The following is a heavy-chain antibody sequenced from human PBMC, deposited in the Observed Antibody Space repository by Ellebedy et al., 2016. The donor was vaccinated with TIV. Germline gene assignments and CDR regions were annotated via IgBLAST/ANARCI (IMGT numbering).Heavy chain of an antibody. CDR3: ARVYDSIDY. CDR2: IKQDGSEK. J-gene: IGHJ4*02. D-gene: IGHD3-22*01. V-gene: IGHV3-7*01. CDR1: GFTSSSYW. Sequence: GESLKISCAASGFTSSSYWMSWVCHAPGKGLEWVANIKQDGSEKYYVDSVKGRFTISRDNAKNSLYLQMNSLRAEDTAVYYCARVYDSIDYWGQGTLVTVSS.